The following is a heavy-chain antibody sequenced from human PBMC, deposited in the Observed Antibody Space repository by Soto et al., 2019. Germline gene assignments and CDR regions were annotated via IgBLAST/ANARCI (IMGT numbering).Heavy chain of an antibody. CDR1: GGTFSSYA. CDR2: IIPIFGTA. D-gene: IGHD4-17*01. CDR3: ARGASYGDYGAY. V-gene: IGHV1-69*13. Sequence: ASVKVSCKASGGTFSSYAISWVRQAPGQGLEWMGGIIPIFGTANYAQKFQGRVTITADESTSTAYMELSSLRSEDTAVYYCARGASYGDYGAYWGQGTLVTVSS. J-gene: IGHJ4*02.